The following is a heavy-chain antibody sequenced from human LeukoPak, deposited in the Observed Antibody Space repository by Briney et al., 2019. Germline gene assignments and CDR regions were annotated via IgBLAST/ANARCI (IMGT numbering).Heavy chain of an antibody. CDR1: GFTFSDYY. J-gene: IGHJ4*02. D-gene: IGHD3-22*01. CDR3: ARDGYYHSSGYYFVY. Sequence: GGSLRLSCAASGFTFSDYYMSWIRQPPGKGLEWVSYIRSSGSTIYYADSVKGRFTISRDNAKNSLYLQMNSLRAEDTAVYYCARDGYYHSSGYYFVYWGQGTLVTVSS. V-gene: IGHV3-11*01. CDR2: IRSSGSTI.